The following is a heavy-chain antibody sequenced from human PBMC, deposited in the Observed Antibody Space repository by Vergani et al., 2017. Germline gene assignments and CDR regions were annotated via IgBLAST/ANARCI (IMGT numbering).Heavy chain of an antibody. Sequence: QITLKESGPTLVKPTQTLTLTCTFSGFSLSTSGVGVGWIRQPPGKALEWLALIYWNDDKRYSPSLKSRLTITKDTSKNQVVLPMTNMDPVDTATYYCAQGRARGYFDYWGQGTLVTVSS. D-gene: IGHD3-10*01. J-gene: IGHJ4*02. CDR3: AQGRARGYFDY. V-gene: IGHV2-5*01. CDR2: IYWNDDK. CDR1: GFSLSTSGVG.